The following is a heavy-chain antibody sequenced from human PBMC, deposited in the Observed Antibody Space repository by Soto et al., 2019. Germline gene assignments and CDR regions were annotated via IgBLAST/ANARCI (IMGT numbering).Heavy chain of an antibody. CDR3: AGGYSYGYFDY. D-gene: IGHD5-18*01. Sequence: PSETLSLTCTVSGGSLRGYSWSWIRQSPGKGLEWIGYVYSGGGTNYSPSFMGRVTISVDTTDNQFSLKLSSVTAADTAVYYCAGGYSYGYFDYWGQGTLVTVSS. CDR2: VYSGGGT. CDR1: GGSLRGYS. V-gene: IGHV4-59*01. J-gene: IGHJ4*02.